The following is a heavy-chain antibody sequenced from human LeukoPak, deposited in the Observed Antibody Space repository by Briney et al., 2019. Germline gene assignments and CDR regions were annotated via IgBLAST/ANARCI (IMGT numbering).Heavy chain of an antibody. CDR3: ASGPMVRGVVRYYYYMDV. V-gene: IGHV1-69*05. D-gene: IGHD3-10*01. J-gene: IGHJ6*03. CDR2: IIPIFGTA. CDR1: GGTFISYA. Sequence: GASVKVSCKASGGTFISYAISWVRQAPGQGLEWMGRIIPIFGTANYAQKFQGRVTITTDESTSTAYMELSSLRSEDTAVYYCASGPMVRGVVRYYYYMDVWGKGTTVTVSS.